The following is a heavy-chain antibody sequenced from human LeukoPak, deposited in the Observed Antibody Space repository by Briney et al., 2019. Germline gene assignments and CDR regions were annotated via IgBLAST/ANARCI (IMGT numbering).Heavy chain of an antibody. CDR2: IIPIFGTA. CDR1: GGTFSSYA. CDR3: ARGSGGGGSADY. V-gene: IGHV1-69*01. Sequence: ASVKVSCTASGGTFSSYAISWVRQAPGQGLEWMGGIIPIFGTANYAQKFQGRVTITADESTSTAYMELSSPRSEDTAVYYCARGSGGGGSADYWGQGTLVTVSS. D-gene: IGHD2-8*02. J-gene: IGHJ4*02.